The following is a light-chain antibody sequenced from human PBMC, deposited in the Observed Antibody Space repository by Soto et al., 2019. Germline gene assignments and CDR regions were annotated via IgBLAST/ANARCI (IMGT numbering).Light chain of an antibody. CDR1: QSISNW. J-gene: IGKJ1*01. CDR3: QQYNSYRA. CDR2: KAS. Sequence: DIQMTQSPSTLSASVGDSVTITCRASQSISNWLAWHQQKPGKAPKLLISKASSLESGVQSRFSGSGSGTEFTLTISSLQPDDFATYYCQQYNSYRAFGQGTKVEI. V-gene: IGKV1-5*03.